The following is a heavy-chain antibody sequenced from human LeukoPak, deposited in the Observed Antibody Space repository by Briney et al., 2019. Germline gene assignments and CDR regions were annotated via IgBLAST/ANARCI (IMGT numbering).Heavy chain of an antibody. V-gene: IGHV4-61*01. D-gene: IGHD2-15*01. CDR1: GGSVSSGSYY. J-gene: IGHJ6*04. CDR3: ARGVSWASRVAAATLGDMDV. CDR2: IYYSGST. Sequence: PSETLSLTCTVSGGSVSSGSYYWRWIRQPPGKGLEWIGYIYYSGSTNYNPSLKSRVTISVDTSKNQFSLKLSSVTAADTAVYYCARGVSWASRVAAATLGDMDVWGKGTTVTVSS.